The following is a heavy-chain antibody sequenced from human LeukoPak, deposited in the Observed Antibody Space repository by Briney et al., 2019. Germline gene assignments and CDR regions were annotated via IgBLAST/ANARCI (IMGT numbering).Heavy chain of an antibody. D-gene: IGHD7-27*01. V-gene: IGHV3-23*01. CDR3: ARDHNWGFDY. CDR2: ISGSGGST. CDR1: GFTFSSYA. J-gene: IGHJ4*02. Sequence: GGSLRLSCAASGFTFSSYAMSWVRQAPGKGLEWVSAISGSGGSTYYADSVKGRFTISRDNSKNTLYLQMNSLSAEDTAMYYCARDHNWGFDYWGQGTLVTVSS.